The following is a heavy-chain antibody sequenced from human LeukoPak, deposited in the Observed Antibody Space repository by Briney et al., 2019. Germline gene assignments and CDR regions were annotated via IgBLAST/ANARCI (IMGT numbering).Heavy chain of an antibody. J-gene: IGHJ6*03. V-gene: IGHV1-8*03. CDR1: GYTFTSYD. CDR2: MNPNSGNT. Sequence: PVASVKVSCKASGYTFTSYDINWVRQATGQGLEWMGWMNPNSGNTGYAQKFQGRVTITRNTSISTAYMELSSLRSEDTAVYYCARVPRHANNWNDHYYYYYYMDVWGKGTTVTISS. CDR3: ARVPRHANNWNDHYYYYYYMDV. D-gene: IGHD1-20*01.